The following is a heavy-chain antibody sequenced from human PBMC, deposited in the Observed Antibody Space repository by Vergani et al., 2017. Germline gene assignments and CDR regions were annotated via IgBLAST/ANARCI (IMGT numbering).Heavy chain of an antibody. CDR1: GGSISSGGYS. CDR2: TYHSGST. CDR3: ARMKAAAGTGSWFDP. Sequence: QLQLQESGSGLVKPSQTLSLTCAVSGGSISSGGYSWSWIRQPTGKGLEWSGYTYHSGSTNYNPSLKSRVTISVDTSKNQFSLKLSSVTAADTAVYYCARMKAAAGTGSWFDPWGQGTLVTVSS. V-gene: IGHV4-30-2*01. D-gene: IGHD6-13*01. J-gene: IGHJ5*02.